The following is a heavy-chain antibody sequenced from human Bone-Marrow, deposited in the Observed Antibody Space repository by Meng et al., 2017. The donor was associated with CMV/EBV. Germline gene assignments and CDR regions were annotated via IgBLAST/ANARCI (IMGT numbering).Heavy chain of an antibody. CDR3: ARGSLEADEDPG. D-gene: IGHD6-13*01. CDR2: TNTITGDP. V-gene: IGHV7-4-1*02. CDR1: GYTFTSYA. Sequence: QAQLVQSGSELKPPGASVKVSCRPSGYTFTSYAMNWVRQAPGQGLEWMGWTNTITGDPTYAQGFTGRFVFSLDTSVSTAYLQISSLKTDDTAVYYCARGSLEADEDPGWGQGTLVTVSS. J-gene: IGHJ4*02.